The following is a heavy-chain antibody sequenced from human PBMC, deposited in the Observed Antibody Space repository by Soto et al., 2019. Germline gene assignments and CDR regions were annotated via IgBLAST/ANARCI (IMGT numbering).Heavy chain of an antibody. CDR3: AKGAQGKYYFGSGSPEDFFDY. CDR2: INSDGSST. Sequence: GGSLRLSCAASGFTFSSYWMYWVRQAPGKGLVWVSGINSDGSSTSYADSVKGRFTISRDNAKNSLYLQMNSLRAEDTALYYCAKGAQGKYYFGSGSPEDFFDYWGQGALVTVSS. V-gene: IGHV3-74*01. J-gene: IGHJ4*02. D-gene: IGHD3-10*01. CDR1: GFTFSSYW.